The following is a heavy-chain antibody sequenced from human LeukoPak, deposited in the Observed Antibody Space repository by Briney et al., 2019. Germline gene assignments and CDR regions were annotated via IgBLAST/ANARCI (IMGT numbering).Heavy chain of an antibody. J-gene: IGHJ5*02. CDR1: GYTFTSLD. D-gene: IGHD5-18*01. CDR2: TNPNSGDT. CDR3: ARGHAGSTALDT. Sequence: ASVKVSCKASGYTFTSLDINWVRQATGQGLEWMGWTNPNSGDTGFAQKFQGRVTMTRNTSISTAYMELGSLRSEDTALYYCARGHAGSTALDTWGQGVLVTVSS. V-gene: IGHV1-8*01.